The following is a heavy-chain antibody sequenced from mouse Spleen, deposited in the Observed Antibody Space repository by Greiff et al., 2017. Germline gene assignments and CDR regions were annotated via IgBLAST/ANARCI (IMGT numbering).Heavy chain of an antibody. J-gene: IGHJ4*01. Sequence: VKLMESGAELVKPGASVKLSCKASGYTFTEYTIHWVKQRSGQGLEWIGCFYPGSGSIKYNEKFKDKATLTADKSSSTVYMELIRLTSEDAAVYFCARHEEDLRSNAMDYWGQGTSVTVSS. D-gene: IGHD1-1*01. CDR3: ARHEEDLRSNAMDY. CDR2: FYPGSGSI. CDR1: GYTFTEYT. V-gene: IGHV1-62-2*01.